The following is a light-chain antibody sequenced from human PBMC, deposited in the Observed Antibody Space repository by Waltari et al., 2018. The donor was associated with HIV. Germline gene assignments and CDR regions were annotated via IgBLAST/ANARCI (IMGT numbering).Light chain of an antibody. CDR3: MLYMGSDTWL. CDR1: SGSVSTSHS. J-gene: IGLJ2*01. CDR2: TTD. Sequence: QTVVTQEPSSSVSPGGTVTLTCGLNSGSVSTSHSPTWYKQTPGQCPRALIFTTDSRSSGVPDRFAGSILGSKAALTITGAQADDESDYICMLYMGSDTWLFGGGTRLTVL. V-gene: IGLV8-61*01.